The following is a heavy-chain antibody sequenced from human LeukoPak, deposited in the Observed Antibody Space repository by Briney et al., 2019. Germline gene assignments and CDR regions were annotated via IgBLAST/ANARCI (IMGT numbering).Heavy chain of an antibody. CDR3: ARGGASSLDIVVVPAAFDY. CDR1: GGSFSGYY. CDR2: INHSGST. J-gene: IGHJ4*02. D-gene: IGHD2-2*03. V-gene: IGHV4-34*01. Sequence: PSETLSLTCAVYGGSFSGYYWSWIRQPPGKGLEWIGEINHSGSTNYNPSLKSRVTISVDTSKNQFSLKLSSVTAADTAVYYCARGGASSLDIVVVPAAFDYWGQGTLVTVSS.